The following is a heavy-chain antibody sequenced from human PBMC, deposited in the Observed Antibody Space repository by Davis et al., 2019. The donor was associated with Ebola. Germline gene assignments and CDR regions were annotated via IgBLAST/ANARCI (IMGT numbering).Heavy chain of an antibody. CDR2: ISAYNGNT. CDR1: GYTFTSYG. D-gene: IGHD3/OR15-3a*01. Sequence: ASVKVSCKASGYTFTSYGISWVRQAPGQGLEWMGWISAYNGNTNYAQKFQGRVTITADKSTSTAYMELSSLRSEDTAVYYCARERITIFGLNYYYYYGMDVWGQGTTVTVSS. CDR3: ARERITIFGLNYYYYYGMDV. J-gene: IGHJ6*02. V-gene: IGHV1-18*01.